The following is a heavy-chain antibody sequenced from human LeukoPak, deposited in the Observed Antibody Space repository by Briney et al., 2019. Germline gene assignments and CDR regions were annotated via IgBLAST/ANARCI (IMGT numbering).Heavy chain of an antibody. D-gene: IGHD2-2*03. CDR3: ARQRMEIVVVPAAAAMDV. CDR1: GGSISSYY. J-gene: IGHJ6*02. V-gene: IGHV4-59*08. CDR2: IYYSGST. Sequence: SETLSLTCTVSGGSISSYYWSWIRQPPGKGVEWIGYIYYSGSTNYNPSLKSRVTISVDTSKNQFSLKLSSVTAADTAVYYCARQRMEIVVVPAAAAMDVWGQGTTVTVSS.